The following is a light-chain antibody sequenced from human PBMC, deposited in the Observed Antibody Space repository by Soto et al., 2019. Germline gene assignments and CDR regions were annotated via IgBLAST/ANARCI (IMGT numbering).Light chain of an antibody. CDR1: QSISNW. Sequence: DIQMTQSPSTLSASVGDRVTITCRASQSISNWLAWYQQRPGKAPKLLIYKASSLEGGVPSRFSGSGSGTEFPLTISCLQPDDFATYYCQQYNPYSRTFGQGTKVEIK. CDR2: KAS. V-gene: IGKV1-5*03. J-gene: IGKJ1*01. CDR3: QQYNPYSRT.